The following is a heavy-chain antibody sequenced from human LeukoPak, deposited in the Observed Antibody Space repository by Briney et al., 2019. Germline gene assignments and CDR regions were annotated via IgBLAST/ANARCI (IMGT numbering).Heavy chain of an antibody. CDR3: ARGEDSSSDEYFQH. CDR1: GHTFTSSI. V-gene: IGHV1-18*01. CDR2: ISAYNGDT. Sequence: GASVKVSCKTSGHTFTSSIISWVRQAPGQGLEWMGWISAYNGDTTYAQKFQGRITMTTDTSTSTAYMELRSLRSEDTAVYYCARGEDSSSDEYFQHWGQGTLVTVSS. J-gene: IGHJ1*01. D-gene: IGHD6-6*01.